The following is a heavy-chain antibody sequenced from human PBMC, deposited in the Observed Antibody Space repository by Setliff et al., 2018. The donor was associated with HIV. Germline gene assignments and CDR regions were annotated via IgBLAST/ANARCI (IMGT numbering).Heavy chain of an antibody. D-gene: IGHD1-1*01. V-gene: IGHV3-11*04. CDR3: AREFTELASFDY. CDR1: GFSFRDYY. Sequence: GGSLRLSCAASGFSFRDYYMNWIRQAPGKGLEWVSYISSHIGKNTNYADSVKGRFTISRDNTNNLLYLQMNSLRAEDTAIYFCAREFTELASFDYWGQGTLVTVSS. CDR2: ISSHIGKNT. J-gene: IGHJ4*02.